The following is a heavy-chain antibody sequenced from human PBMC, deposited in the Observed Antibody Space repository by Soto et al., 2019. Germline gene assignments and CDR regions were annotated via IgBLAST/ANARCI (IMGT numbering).Heavy chain of an antibody. Sequence: ETLSLTCAVYGGSFSGYYWSWIRQPPGKGLEWIGEINHSGSTNYNPSLKSRVTISVDTSKNQFSLKLSSVTAADTAVYYCARGENVLLWFGEPSHYGMDVWGQGTTVTVS. CDR1: GGSFSGYY. V-gene: IGHV4-34*01. CDR2: INHSGST. D-gene: IGHD3-10*01. J-gene: IGHJ6*02. CDR3: ARGENVLLWFGEPSHYGMDV.